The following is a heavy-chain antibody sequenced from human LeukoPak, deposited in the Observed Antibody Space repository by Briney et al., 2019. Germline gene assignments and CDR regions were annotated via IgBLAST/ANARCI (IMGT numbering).Heavy chain of an antibody. CDR2: VYYSGIT. V-gene: IGHV4-39*01. CDR3: ARQRGYHYDSTTNRFSDL. Sequence: PSGTLSLTCAVSGGSISISSSNWWSWVRQPPGKGLEWIGSVYYSGITYYNPSLKSRVTISVDTSKNQFSLRLSSVTAADTAVYYCARQRGYHYDSTTNRFSDLWGQGTRVTVSS. CDR1: GGSISISSSNW. D-gene: IGHD3-22*01. J-gene: IGHJ5*02.